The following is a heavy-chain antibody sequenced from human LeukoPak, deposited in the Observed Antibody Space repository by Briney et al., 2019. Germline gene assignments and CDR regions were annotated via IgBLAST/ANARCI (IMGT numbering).Heavy chain of an antibody. D-gene: IGHD2-2*02. V-gene: IGHV1-69*13. CDR2: IIPIFGTA. J-gene: IGHJ4*02. CDR1: GGTFSSYA. CDR3: AGGADVGLYTFDY. Sequence: SVKVSCKASGGTFSSYAISWVRQAPGQGLEWMGGIIPIFGTANYAQKFQGRVTITADEFTSTAYMELSSLRSEDTAVYYCAGGADVGLYTFDYWGQGTLVTVSS.